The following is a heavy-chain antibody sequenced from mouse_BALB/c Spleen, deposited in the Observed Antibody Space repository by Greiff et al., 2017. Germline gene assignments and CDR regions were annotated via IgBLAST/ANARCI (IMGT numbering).Heavy chain of an antibody. Sequence: VKLVESGPGLVAPSQSLSITCTVSGFSLTGYGVNWVRQPPGKGLEWLGMIWGDGSTDYNSALKSRLSISKDNSKSQVFLKMNSLQTDDTARYYCARVYGSSLSYWYFDVWGAGTTVTVSS. CDR3: ARVYGSSLSYWYFDV. CDR1: GFSLTGYG. D-gene: IGHD1-1*01. V-gene: IGHV2-6-7*01. CDR2: IWGDGST. J-gene: IGHJ1*01.